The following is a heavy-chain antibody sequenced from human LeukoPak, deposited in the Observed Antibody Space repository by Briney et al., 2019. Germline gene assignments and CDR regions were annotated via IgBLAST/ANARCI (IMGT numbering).Heavy chain of an antibody. J-gene: IGHJ5*02. CDR3: ARAKSASDWFDP. D-gene: IGHD3-3*01. V-gene: IGHV3-66*01. CDR1: GFTFSSYD. CDR2: IYSGGST. Sequence: GGSLRLSCAASGFTFSSYDMSWVRQAPGKGLEWVSVIYSGGSTYYADSVKGRFIISGDNSKNTLYLQMNSLRAEDTAVYYCARAKSASDWFDPWGQGTLVTVSS.